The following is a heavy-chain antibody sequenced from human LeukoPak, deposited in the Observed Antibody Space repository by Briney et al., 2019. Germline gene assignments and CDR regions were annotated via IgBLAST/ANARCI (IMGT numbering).Heavy chain of an antibody. J-gene: IGHJ3*02. Sequence: PGGSLRLSCTASGFTFGAYAMMWVRQAPGKGPEWVSAIRGGGTSEFYADSVKGRFRISRDNSKDTLFLQMNSLRAEDTAVYYCARDPNGDYIGAFDMWGPGTMVTVSS. D-gene: IGHD4-17*01. CDR3: ARDPNGDYIGAFDM. CDR1: GFTFGAYA. CDR2: IRGGGTSE. V-gene: IGHV3-23*01.